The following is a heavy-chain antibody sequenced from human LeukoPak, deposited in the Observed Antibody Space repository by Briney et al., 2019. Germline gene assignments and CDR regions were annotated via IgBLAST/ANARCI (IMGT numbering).Heavy chain of an antibody. J-gene: IGHJ3*02. V-gene: IGHV3-23*01. Sequence: QPGGSLRLSCAGSGFTFSSYAMTWVRQAPGKGLEWVSSISTSGGSTYYAESVKGRFTISRDNSKNTLYVQMNSLRAEDTAVYYCAKDLKWELPLAFDIWGQGTMVTVSS. CDR3: AKDLKWELPLAFDI. D-gene: IGHD1-26*01. CDR2: ISTSGGST. CDR1: GFTFSSYA.